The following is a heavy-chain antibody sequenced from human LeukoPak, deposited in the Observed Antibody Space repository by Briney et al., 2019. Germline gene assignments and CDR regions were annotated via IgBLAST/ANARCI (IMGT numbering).Heavy chain of an antibody. D-gene: IGHD3-22*01. CDR1: GYTFTSYY. CDR2: INPSGGST. J-gene: IGHJ4*02. CDR3: ARMYYYDSSGYRGLDY. Sequence: GASVKVSCKASGYTFTSYYMHWVRQAPGQGLEWMGIINPSGGSTSYAQKFQGRVTMTRDTSTSTVYMELSSLRSEDTAVYYCARMYYYDSSGYRGLDYWGQGTLVTVSS. V-gene: IGHV1-46*01.